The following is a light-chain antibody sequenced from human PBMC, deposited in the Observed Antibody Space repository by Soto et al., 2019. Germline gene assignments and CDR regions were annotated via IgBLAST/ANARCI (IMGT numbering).Light chain of an antibody. CDR2: DAS. CDR1: QDINDY. CDR3: QQYYYVRVN. J-gene: IGKJ3*01. V-gene: IGKV1-33*01. Sequence: DIQMAQSPSSLSASVGDRVTITCRASQDINDYLNWYQQNPGKATKLLIYDASHLETGVPSRFSGRRSGTEFTLTISNLPPEDFATYDWQQYYYVRVNFGLGTKVDSK.